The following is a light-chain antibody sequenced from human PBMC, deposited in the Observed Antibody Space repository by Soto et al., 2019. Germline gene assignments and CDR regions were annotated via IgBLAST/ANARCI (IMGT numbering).Light chain of an antibody. CDR2: RNH. J-gene: IGLJ1*01. V-gene: IGLV1-47*01. Sequence: QSVLTQPPSASGTPGQTVTISCSGTTSSIGRNYVYWYQQLPGTAPKLLIYRNHQRPSGVPGRVSGSKSGTSASLAISGLRSEDEADYYCATWDDNLNGYVFGTGTKVTVL. CDR3: ATWDDNLNGYV. CDR1: TSSIGRNY.